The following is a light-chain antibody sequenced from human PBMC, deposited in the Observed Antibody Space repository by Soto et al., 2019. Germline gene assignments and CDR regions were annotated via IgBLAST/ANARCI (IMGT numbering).Light chain of an antibody. J-gene: IGLJ1*01. CDR1: SGDIGSYNR. V-gene: IGLV2-14*01. CDR3: TSYTNINTRACV. CDR2: EVT. Sequence: QSVLTQPASVSGSPGQSITISCTGTSGDIGSYNRVSWYQQHPGKAPKLIIYEVTDRPSGVSNHFSGSKSGNTASLTISGLKAEEDAEYYCTSYTNINTRACVFGTGTKVTV.